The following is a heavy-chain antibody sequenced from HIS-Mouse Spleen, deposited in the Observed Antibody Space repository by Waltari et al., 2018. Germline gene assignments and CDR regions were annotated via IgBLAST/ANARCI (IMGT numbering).Heavy chain of an antibody. CDR3: AREFGLLPPISSRDYDAFDI. Sequence: QLQLQESGPGLVKPSETLSLPCTVPGGSIRSSSYYWGWIRQPPGKGLEWIGSIYYSGSTYYNPSLKSRVTISVDTSKNQFSLKLSSVTAADTAVYYCAREFGLLPPISSRDYDAFDIWGQGTMVTVSS. J-gene: IGHJ3*02. CDR1: GGSIRSSSYY. V-gene: IGHV4-39*07. D-gene: IGHD3-10*01. CDR2: IYYSGST.